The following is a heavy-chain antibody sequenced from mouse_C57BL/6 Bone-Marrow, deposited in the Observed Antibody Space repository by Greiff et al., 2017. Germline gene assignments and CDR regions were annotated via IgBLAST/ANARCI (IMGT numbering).Heavy chain of an antibody. Sequence: LQESGPELVKPGASVKISCKASGYAFSSSWMNWVKQRPGKGLEWIGRIYPGDGDTNYNGKFKGKATLTADKSSSTAYMQLSSLTSEDSAVYFCALGYFDVWGTGTTVTVSS. J-gene: IGHJ1*03. CDR2: IYPGDGDT. V-gene: IGHV1-82*01. CDR1: GYAFSSSW. CDR3: ALGYFDV.